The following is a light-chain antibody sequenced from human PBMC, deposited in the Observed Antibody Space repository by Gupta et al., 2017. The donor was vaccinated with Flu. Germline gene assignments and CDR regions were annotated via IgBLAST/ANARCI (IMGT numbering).Light chain of an antibody. V-gene: IGLV2-11*01. CDR3: CSYAGSYTNV. CDR2: DVS. CDR1: SSDVGGYNV. J-gene: IGLJ1*01. Sequence: TSSDVGGYNVFSWYQQPPGKAPQLMIYDVSRRPSGVPDCFSGSKSGNTASLTISGLQDEDEADYYCCSYAGSYTNVFGTGTKVTVL.